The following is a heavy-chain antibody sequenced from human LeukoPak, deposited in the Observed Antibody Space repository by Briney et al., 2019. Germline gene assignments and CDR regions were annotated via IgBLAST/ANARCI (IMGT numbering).Heavy chain of an antibody. CDR2: MNPNSGNT. V-gene: IGHV1-8*01. D-gene: IGHD1-26*01. Sequence: GASVKVSCKASGYTFTSYDISWVRQATGQGLEWMGWMNPNSGNTGYAQKFQGRVTMTRNTSISTAYMELSSLRSEDTAVYYCARNLGATTPIDAFDIWGQGTLVTVSS. J-gene: IGHJ3*02. CDR3: ARNLGATTPIDAFDI. CDR1: GYTFTSYD.